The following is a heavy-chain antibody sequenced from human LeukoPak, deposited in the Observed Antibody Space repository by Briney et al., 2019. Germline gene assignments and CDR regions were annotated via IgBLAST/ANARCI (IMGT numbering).Heavy chain of an antibody. CDR2: IYSGGST. CDR3: ARESSHYYYGSGGYFDL. Sequence: GGSLRLSCAASGFTVSSNYMSWVRQAPGKGLEWVSVIYSGGSTYYADSVKGRFTISRDNSKNTLYLQMNSLRAEDTAVYYCARESSHYYYGSGGYFDLWGRGTLVTVSS. V-gene: IGHV3-66*01. D-gene: IGHD3-10*01. J-gene: IGHJ2*01. CDR1: GFTVSSNY.